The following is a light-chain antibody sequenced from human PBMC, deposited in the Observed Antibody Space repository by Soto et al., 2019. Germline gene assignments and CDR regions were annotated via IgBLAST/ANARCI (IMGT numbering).Light chain of an antibody. CDR1: QSVSSTY. J-gene: IGKJ1*01. Sequence: EIVLTQSPGTLSLSPGERATLSCRASQSVSSTYLAWYQHKPGQPHTLLTYGASSRVTGIPDRFSGSGSGTDFTLTISRLEPEDFAVYYCQLYGSSSTWTFGQGTKVEIK. CDR3: QLYGSSSTWT. V-gene: IGKV3-20*01. CDR2: GAS.